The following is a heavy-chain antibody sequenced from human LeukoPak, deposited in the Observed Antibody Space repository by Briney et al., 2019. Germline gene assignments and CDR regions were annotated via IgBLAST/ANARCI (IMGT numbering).Heavy chain of an antibody. J-gene: IGHJ4*02. CDR3: ARRLNYGDYGSDY. V-gene: IGHV3-21*01. CDR1: GFTFSSYS. CDR2: ISGSSRYI. Sequence: GGPLRLSCAASGFTFSSYSMNWVRQAPGKGLEWVSTISGSSRYIYFADSVKGRFTISRDNAKNSLYLQMNSLRAEDTAVYYCARRLNYGDYGSDYWGRGTLVTVSS. D-gene: IGHD4-17*01.